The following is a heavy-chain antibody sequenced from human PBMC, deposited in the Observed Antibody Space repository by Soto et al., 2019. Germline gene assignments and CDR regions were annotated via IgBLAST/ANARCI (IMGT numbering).Heavy chain of an antibody. Sequence: SETMSLTCTVSGDSISSYYWSWIRQPPGKGLEWIGYIYSSGSTKSNPSLKSRVTISVDTSKNQFSLKLSSVTAADTAVYYCARHSRSDGDYEFDLWGQGTLVTGSS. CDR1: GDSISSYY. CDR2: IYSSGST. V-gene: IGHV4-59*08. J-gene: IGHJ5*02. CDR3: ARHSRSDGDYEFDL. D-gene: IGHD4-17*01.